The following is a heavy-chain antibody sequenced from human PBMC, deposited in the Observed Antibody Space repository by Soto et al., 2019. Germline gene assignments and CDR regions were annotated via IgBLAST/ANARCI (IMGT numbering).Heavy chain of an antibody. Sequence: GASVKVSCKASGYTFTSYAMHWVRQAPGQRLEWMGWINAGNGNTKYSQKFQGRVTITRDTSASTAYMELSSLRSEDTAVYYCARHDCISTSCYYYYYYSMDVWGQGTKVTVSS. V-gene: IGHV1-3*01. D-gene: IGHD2-2*01. J-gene: IGHJ6*02. CDR1: GYTFTSYA. CDR3: ARHDCISTSCYYYYYYSMDV. CDR2: INAGNGNT.